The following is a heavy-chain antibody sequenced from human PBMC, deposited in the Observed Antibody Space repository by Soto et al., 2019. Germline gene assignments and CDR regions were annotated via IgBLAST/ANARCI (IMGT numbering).Heavy chain of an antibody. CDR2: ISSSGTRM. V-gene: IGHV3-11*01. CDR1: GFTFSDYY. CDR3: AREYYDVLTDYYRYYYIDV. J-gene: IGHJ6*03. Sequence: QVQLVESGGGLVQPGGSLRLSCTASGFTFSDYYMTWIRQAPGKGLESVSYISSSGTRMYYADSVKGRFTISMDNAKNSLYLQLNSLRAEDTAVYYCAREYYDVLTDYYRYYYIDVWGKGITVTVSS. D-gene: IGHD3-9*01.